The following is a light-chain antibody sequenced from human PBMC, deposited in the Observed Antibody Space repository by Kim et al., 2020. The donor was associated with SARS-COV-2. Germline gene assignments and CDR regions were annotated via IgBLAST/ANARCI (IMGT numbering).Light chain of an antibody. J-gene: IGLJ2*01. V-gene: IGLV2-8*01. CDR3: SSYAGSNNLV. CDR1: RSEVGGYNY. Sequence: GQSVPISCTGTRSEVGGYNYVPWYQQHPGKAPKLMIYEVTKRPSGVPDRFSGSKSGNTASLTVSGLQAEDEADYYCSSYAGSNNLVFGGGTQLTVL. CDR2: EVT.